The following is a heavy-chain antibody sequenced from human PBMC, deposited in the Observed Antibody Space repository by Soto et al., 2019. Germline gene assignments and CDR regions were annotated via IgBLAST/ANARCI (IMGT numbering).Heavy chain of an antibody. CDR1: GYRFSNYW. CDR3: ARDRSADRFVQYFQH. CDR2: IYPSDSHT. V-gene: IGHV5-51*01. D-gene: IGHD6-19*01. J-gene: IGHJ1*01. Sequence: PGESLKISCKGSGYRFSNYWIGWVRQMPGKGLEWMGIIYPSDSHTRYSPSFQGQVTISADKSISTAYLQWSSLKASDTAVYYCARDRSADRFVQYFQHWGPGTLVTVSS.